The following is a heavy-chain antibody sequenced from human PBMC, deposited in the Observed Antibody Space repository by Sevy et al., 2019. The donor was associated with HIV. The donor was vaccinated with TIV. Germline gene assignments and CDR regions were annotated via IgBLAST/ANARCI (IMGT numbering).Heavy chain of an antibody. D-gene: IGHD2-2*01. V-gene: IGHV1-69*13. CDR3: ARGGSSTTPRLDP. J-gene: IGHJ5*02. CDR2: IITIIGTA. CDR1: GGTFSSYA. Sequence: ASVKVSCKASGGTFSSYAISWVRQAPGQGLEWMGGIITIIGTANYAQKFQGRVTITADESTSTAYMELSSLRSEDTAVYYCARGGSSTTPRLDPWGQGTLVTVSS.